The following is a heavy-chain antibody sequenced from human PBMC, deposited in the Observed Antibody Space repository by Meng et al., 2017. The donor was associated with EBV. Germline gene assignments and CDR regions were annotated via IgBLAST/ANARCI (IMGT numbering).Heavy chain of an antibody. CDR1: GYTFTGYY. D-gene: IGHD6-19*01. J-gene: IGHJ4*02. V-gene: IGHV1-2*06. CDR3: ARVGIAVAGTGDY. Sequence: QGRLVQVGAGGRRAGGEVKGSCKDSGYTFTGYYMHWVRQAPGQGLEWMGRINPNSGGTNYAQKFQGRVTMTRDTSISTDYMELSRLRADDTAVYYCARVGIAVAGTGDYWGQGTLVTVSS. CDR2: INPNSGGT.